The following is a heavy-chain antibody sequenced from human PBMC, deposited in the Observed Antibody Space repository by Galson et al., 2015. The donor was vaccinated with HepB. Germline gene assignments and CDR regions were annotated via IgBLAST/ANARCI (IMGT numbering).Heavy chain of an antibody. V-gene: IGHV1-46*01. Sequence: SVKVSCKASRYTLTNYHFHWVRQAPGQGPEWMGKIFAGGGSTRYAERFQGRVTLTRDSSTSTIYMEVSSLRSDDTAVYYCARETPDTYYFDYWGQGTLVTVSS. CDR1: RYTLTNYH. CDR2: IFAGGGST. CDR3: ARETPDTYYFDY. D-gene: IGHD2-15*01. J-gene: IGHJ4*02.